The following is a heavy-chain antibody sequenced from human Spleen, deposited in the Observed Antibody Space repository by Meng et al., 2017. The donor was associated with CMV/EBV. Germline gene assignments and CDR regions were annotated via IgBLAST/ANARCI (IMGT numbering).Heavy chain of an antibody. CDR1: GFTFGDYA. J-gene: IGHJ4*02. V-gene: IGHV3-49*04. CDR3: TRTYYDFWSGYFDDYFDY. D-gene: IGHD3-3*01. Sequence: GGSLRLSCTASGFTFGDYAMSWVRQAPGKGLEWVGFIRSKAYGGTTEYAASVKGRFTISRDDSKSIAYLQVNSLKTEDTAVYYCTRTYYDFWSGYFDDYFDYWGQGTLVTVSS. CDR2: IRSKAYGGTT.